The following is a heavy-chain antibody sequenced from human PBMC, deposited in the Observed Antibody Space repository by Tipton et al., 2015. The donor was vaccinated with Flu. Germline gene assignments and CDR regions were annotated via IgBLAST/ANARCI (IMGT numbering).Heavy chain of an antibody. V-gene: IGHV4-4*07. D-gene: IGHD1-1*01. Sequence: TLSLTCTVSGGSISSYYWSWIRQPAGKGLEWIGRIYTSGSTNYNPSLKSRVTISIDASKNQFSLDLTSLTAADTAVYYCARDLWNDRRAYYYYGVDVWGQGTTVTVPS. CDR2: IYTSGST. CDR1: GGSISSYY. CDR3: ARDLWNDRRAYYYYGVDV. J-gene: IGHJ6*02.